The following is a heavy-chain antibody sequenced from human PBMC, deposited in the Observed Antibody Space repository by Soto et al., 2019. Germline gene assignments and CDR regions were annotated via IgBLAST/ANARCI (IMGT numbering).Heavy chain of an antibody. V-gene: IGHV1-46*01. J-gene: IGHJ6*02. Sequence: GASVKVSCKASGYTFTSYYMHSVRQAPGQGLEWMGIINPSGGSTSYAQKFQGRVTMTRDTSTSTVYMELSSLRSEDTAVYYCASERSGPFYYYGMDVWGQGTTXTVSS. D-gene: IGHD3-3*01. CDR2: INPSGGST. CDR1: GYTFTSYY. CDR3: ASERSGPFYYYGMDV.